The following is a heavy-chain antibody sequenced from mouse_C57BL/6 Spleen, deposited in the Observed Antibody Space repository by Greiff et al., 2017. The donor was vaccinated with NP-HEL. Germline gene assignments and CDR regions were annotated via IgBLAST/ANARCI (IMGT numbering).Heavy chain of an antibody. D-gene: IGHD3-3*01. J-gene: IGHJ2*01. V-gene: IGHV1-80*01. CDR3: ARSGTGYYCDY. CDR1: GYAFSSYW. CDR2: IYPGDGDT. Sequence: QVQLQQSGAELVKPGASVKISCKASGYAFSSYWMNWVKQRPGKGLEWIGQIYPGDGDTNYNGKFKGKATLTADKSSSTAYMQLSSLTSEDSAVYFCARSGTGYYCDYGGQGTTLTVSS.